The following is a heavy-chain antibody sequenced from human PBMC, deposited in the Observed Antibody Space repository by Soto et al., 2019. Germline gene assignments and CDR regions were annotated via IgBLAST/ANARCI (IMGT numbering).Heavy chain of an antibody. CDR1: GFTFSNAW. Sequence: PGGSLRLSCAASGFTFSNAWMSWVRQAPGKGLEWVGRIKSKTDGGTTDYAAPVKGRFTISRDDSKNTLYLQMNSLKTEDTAVYYCTTDELREYCSSTSCYSVAAFDIWGQGTMVTVSS. CDR3: TTDELREYCSSTSCYSVAAFDI. CDR2: IKSKTDGGTT. D-gene: IGHD2-2*01. J-gene: IGHJ3*02. V-gene: IGHV3-15*01.